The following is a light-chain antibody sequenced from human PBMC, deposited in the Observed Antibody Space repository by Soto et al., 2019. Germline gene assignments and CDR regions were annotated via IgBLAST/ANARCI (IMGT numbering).Light chain of an antibody. CDR1: QSVSSSH. CDR2: DAS. CDR3: QQYGSSLVA. V-gene: IGKV3D-20*01. Sequence: EIVLTQSPATLSLSPGERATLSCGASQSVSSSHLAWYQQKPGLAPRLLIYDASSRATGIPDRFSGSGSGTDFTLTISRLEPEDFAVYYCQQYGSSLVAFGQGTKVEIK. J-gene: IGKJ1*01.